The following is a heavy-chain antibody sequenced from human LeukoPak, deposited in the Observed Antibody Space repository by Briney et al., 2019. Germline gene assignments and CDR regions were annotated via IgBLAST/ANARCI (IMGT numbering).Heavy chain of an antibody. CDR1: GYTFTGYY. J-gene: IGHJ4*02. CDR2: INPNSGGT. Sequence: ASVKVSCKASGYTFTGYYMHWVRQAPGQGLEWMGWINPNSGGTNYAQKFQGRVTMTRDTSINTAYMELSRLRSDDTAVYYCARGRDSSGWSDWGTDYWGQGTLVTVSS. V-gene: IGHV1-2*02. D-gene: IGHD6-19*01. CDR3: ARGRDSSGWSDWGTDY.